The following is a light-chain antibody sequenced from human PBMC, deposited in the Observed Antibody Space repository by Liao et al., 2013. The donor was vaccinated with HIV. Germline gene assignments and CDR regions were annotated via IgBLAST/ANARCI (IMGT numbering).Light chain of an antibody. V-gene: IGLV3-1*01. Sequence: SYELTQAPSVSVSPGQTASITCSGDELGDKYACWYQQKPGQSPVLVIYHDSKRPSGIPERFSGSNSGNTATLTISGTQPMDEADYYCQAWDSSTAVFGTGTKVTVL. J-gene: IGLJ1*01. CDR2: HDS. CDR3: QAWDSSTAV. CDR1: ELGDKY.